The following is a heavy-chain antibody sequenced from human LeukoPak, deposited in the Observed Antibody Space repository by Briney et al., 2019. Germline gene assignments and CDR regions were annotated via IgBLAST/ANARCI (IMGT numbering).Heavy chain of an antibody. D-gene: IGHD3-16*01. V-gene: IGHV5-51*01. J-gene: IGHJ3*02. CDR3: ARVFGGYRYYLADAFDI. Sequence: GESLKISCKGSGYSFTSYWIGWVRQMPGKGLEWMGIIYPGDSDTRYSPSFQGQVTISADKSISTAYLQWSSLKASDTAMYYCARVFGGYRYYLADAFDIWGQGTMVTVS. CDR2: IYPGDSDT. CDR1: GYSFTSYW.